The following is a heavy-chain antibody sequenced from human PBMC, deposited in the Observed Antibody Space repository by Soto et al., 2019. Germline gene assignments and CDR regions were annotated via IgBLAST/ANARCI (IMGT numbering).Heavy chain of an antibody. CDR2: ISAYNGNT. CDR3: ARAPLQSNWNYLYWFDP. D-gene: IGHD1-7*01. CDR1: GYTFTSYG. Sequence: ASVKVSCKAPGYTFTSYGISWVRQAPGQGLEWMGWISAYNGNTNYAQKLQGRVTMTTDTSTSTAYMELRSLRSDDTAVYYCARAPLQSNWNYLYWFDPWGQGTLVTVSS. V-gene: IGHV1-18*01. J-gene: IGHJ5*02.